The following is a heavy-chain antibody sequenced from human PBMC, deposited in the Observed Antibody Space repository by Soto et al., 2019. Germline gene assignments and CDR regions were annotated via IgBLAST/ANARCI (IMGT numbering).Heavy chain of an antibody. CDR3: ATSSSWSSNKFDH. CDR1: GYTFTDYY. Sequence: QVQLVQSGAEVMQPGASVKVSCKASGYTFTDYYIHWVRQAPGQGLEWMGWINPKSAATGYAQKFQAWVTMTRDTSINTAYMELSRLRSDDTAMYYCATSSSWSSNKFDHWGQGTLVSVSS. J-gene: IGHJ4*02. CDR2: INPKSAAT. V-gene: IGHV1-2*04. D-gene: IGHD2-2*01.